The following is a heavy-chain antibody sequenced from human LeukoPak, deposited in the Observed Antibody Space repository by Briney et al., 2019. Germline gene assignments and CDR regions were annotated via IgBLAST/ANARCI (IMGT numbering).Heavy chain of an antibody. CDR2: ISGSGGST. Sequence: GGSLRLSCGASGLTFSSYAMSWVRQAPGKGLEWVSAISGSGGSTYYADSVKGRFTISRDNSKNTLYLQMNSLRAEDTAVYYCAKGFITMIVVGNRAFDYWGQGTLVTVSS. CDR1: GLTFSSYA. CDR3: AKGFITMIVVGNRAFDY. D-gene: IGHD3-22*01. J-gene: IGHJ4*02. V-gene: IGHV3-23*01.